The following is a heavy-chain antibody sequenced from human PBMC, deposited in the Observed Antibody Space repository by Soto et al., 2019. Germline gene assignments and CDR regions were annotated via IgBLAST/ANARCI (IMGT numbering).Heavy chain of an antibody. V-gene: IGHV1-18*01. J-gene: IGHJ4*02. CDR3: AGDNEGAYSAASPFDY. D-gene: IGHD2-21*01. CDR2: ISAYYGNA. CDR1: SYTFTSYG. Sequence: ASVKVSCKASSYTFTSYGISWVRQAPGQGLEWMGWISAYYGNAKYAQNLQDRVTMTTDTSTSTAYMELRSLRSDDTAVYYCAGDNEGAYSAASPFDYWGQGTLVTVSS.